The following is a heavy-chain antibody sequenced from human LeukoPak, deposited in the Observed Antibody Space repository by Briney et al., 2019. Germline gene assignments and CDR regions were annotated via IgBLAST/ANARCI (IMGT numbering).Heavy chain of an antibody. V-gene: IGHV3-21*01. CDR2: ISSSSSNI. J-gene: IGHJ4*02. CDR3: VGPYDSSGYLDY. D-gene: IGHD3-22*01. CDR1: GFTFSSYS. Sequence: GRSLRLSCAASGFTFSSYSMNWVRQAPGKWLEWDSSISSSSSNIYYADSVKGRFTISRDNAKNSLYLQMNSLRAEDTAVYYCVGPYDSSGYLDYWGQGTLVTVSS.